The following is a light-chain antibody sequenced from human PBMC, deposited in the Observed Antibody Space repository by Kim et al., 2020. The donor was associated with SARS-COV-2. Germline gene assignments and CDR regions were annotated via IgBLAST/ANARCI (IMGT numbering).Light chain of an antibody. CDR2: EDH. V-gene: IGLV6-57*01. CDR3: QSYDDNIWV. CDR1: SGSIDSDF. Sequence: VKTVIISGTRSSGSIDSDFVQWFQQRPCISPTTVFDEDHKRSSGVPDLFSGSVDSSSNSASLTISGLSAEDEAVYYCQSYDDNIWVFGGGTQLTVL. J-gene: IGLJ3*02.